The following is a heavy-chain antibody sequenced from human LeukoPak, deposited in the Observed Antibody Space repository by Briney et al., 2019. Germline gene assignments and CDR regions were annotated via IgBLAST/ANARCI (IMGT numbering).Heavy chain of an antibody. J-gene: IGHJ2*01. CDR3: ARRAYYDSSGYYPASGYLAL. D-gene: IGHD3-22*01. Sequence: PSETLSLTCTASGDSIFSYYWNWIRQPPGKGLEWIGYIYSNGITSYNPSLRSRGTISIATSKNQFSLRLRSVTAADTAIYYCARRAYYDSSGYYPASGYLALWGRGTLVTVSS. V-gene: IGHV4-4*08. CDR2: IYSNGIT. CDR1: GDSIFSYY.